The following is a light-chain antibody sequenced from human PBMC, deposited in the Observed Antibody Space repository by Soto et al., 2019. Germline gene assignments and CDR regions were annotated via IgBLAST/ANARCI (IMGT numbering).Light chain of an antibody. V-gene: IGKV1-5*01. CDR2: GAS. J-gene: IGKJ1*01. CDR1: QSISYY. Sequence: GDRVTITCRASQSISYYLAWYQQLPGKAPKLLIYGASSLQSRVPSRFSGSGFGTEFSLTISSLQPDDFATYFCQHHNSYSQTFGQGTKVEIK. CDR3: QHHNSYSQT.